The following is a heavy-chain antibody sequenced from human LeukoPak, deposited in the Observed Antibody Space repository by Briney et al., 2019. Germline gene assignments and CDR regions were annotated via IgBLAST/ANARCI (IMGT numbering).Heavy chain of an antibody. CDR1: GFTFSSYS. Sequence: TGGSLRLSCAASGFTFSSYSMNWVRQAPGKGLEWVSYISNSSSTIYYADSVKGRFTISRDNAKNSLYLQMNSLRAEDTAVYYCARPDCSSTSCYKGATTDWGQGTLVTVSS. V-gene: IGHV3-48*01. D-gene: IGHD2-2*02. J-gene: IGHJ4*02. CDR2: ISNSSSTI. CDR3: ARPDCSSTSCYKGATTD.